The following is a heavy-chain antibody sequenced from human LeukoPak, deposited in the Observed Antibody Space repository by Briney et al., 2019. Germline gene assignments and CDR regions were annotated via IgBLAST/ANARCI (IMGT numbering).Heavy chain of an antibody. CDR3: ARGVPAAIPDVWADYYGMDV. D-gene: IGHD2-2*01. J-gene: IGHJ6*02. Sequence: GESLKISCKGSGYSFTSYWIGWVRQMPGKGLEWMGIIYPGDSDTRYSPSFQGQVTISADKSISTAYLQWSSLKASDTAMYYCARGVPAAIPDVWADYYGMDVWGQGTTVTVSS. CDR1: GYSFTSYW. V-gene: IGHV5-51*01. CDR2: IYPGDSDT.